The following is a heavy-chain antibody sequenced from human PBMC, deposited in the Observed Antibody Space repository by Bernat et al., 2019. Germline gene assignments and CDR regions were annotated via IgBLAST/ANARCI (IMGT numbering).Heavy chain of an antibody. CDR1: GFTFSSYE. CDR3: ARDWGYYDFWSGYPRYYFDY. J-gene: IGHJ4*02. Sequence: EVQLVESGGGLVQPGGSLRLSCAASGFTFSSYEMNWVRQAPGKGLEWVSYLSSSGSTIYYADSVKGRFTISRDNAKNSLYLQMNSLRAEDTAVYYCARDWGYYDFWSGYPRYYFDYWGQGTLVTVSS. D-gene: IGHD3-3*01. V-gene: IGHV3-48*03. CDR2: LSSSGSTI.